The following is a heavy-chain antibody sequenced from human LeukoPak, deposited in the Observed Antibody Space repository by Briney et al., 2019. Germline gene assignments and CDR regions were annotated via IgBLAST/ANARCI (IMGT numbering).Heavy chain of an antibody. CDR3: AKERYSSRGKNWFDP. Sequence: GGSLRLSCAASGFTFSSYAMSWVRQAPGKGLEWVSAISGSGGSTYYADSVKGRFTISRDNSKNTLYLQMNGLRAEDTAIYYCAKERYSSRGKNWFDPWGQGTLVTVSS. J-gene: IGHJ5*02. CDR2: ISGSGGST. CDR1: GFTFSSYA. D-gene: IGHD6-13*01. V-gene: IGHV3-23*01.